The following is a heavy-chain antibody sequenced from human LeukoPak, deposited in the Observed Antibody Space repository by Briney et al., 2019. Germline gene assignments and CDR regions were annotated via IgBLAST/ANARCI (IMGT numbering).Heavy chain of an antibody. V-gene: IGHV3-23*01. D-gene: IGHD6-19*01. CDR2: ISASGTST. Sequence: GGSLRLSCAASEFTLSRYAMSWVRQTPGKGLEWVSAISASGTSTDYADSVKGRFTISRDNSKNTLYLQMNSLRAEDTAIYYCAAQQSQGLVRDNWFAPWGKGTLATVSS. J-gene: IGHJ5*02. CDR3: AAQQSQGLVRDNWFAP. CDR1: EFTLSRYA.